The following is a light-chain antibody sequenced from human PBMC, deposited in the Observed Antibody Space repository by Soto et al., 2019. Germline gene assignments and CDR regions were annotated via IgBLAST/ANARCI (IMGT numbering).Light chain of an antibody. CDR1: QSISYY. J-gene: IGKJ1*01. CDR2: NAS. CDR3: QQYNRFSTWT. V-gene: IGKV1-5*01. Sequence: DIQMTQSPSTLSASVGDRVTITRRASQSISYYLAWYQKKPGKAPKVLIWNASSLQRGVPSRFSGSGSGTEFTLTISSLQPDDFATYYCQQYNRFSTWTFGQGTRWIS.